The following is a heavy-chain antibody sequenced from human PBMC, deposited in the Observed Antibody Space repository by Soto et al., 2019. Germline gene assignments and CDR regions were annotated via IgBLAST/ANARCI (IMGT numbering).Heavy chain of an antibody. CDR2: ISGSGGST. V-gene: IGHV3-23*01. D-gene: IGHD3-3*01. Sequence: PGGSLRLSCAASGFTFSSYAMSWVRQAPGKGLEWVSAISGSGGSTCYADSVKGRFTISRDNSKNTLYLQMNSLRAEDTAVYYCAKDTTTIFGVVRVGYYGMDVWGQGTTVTVSS. CDR3: AKDTTTIFGVVRVGYYGMDV. CDR1: GFTFSSYA. J-gene: IGHJ6*02.